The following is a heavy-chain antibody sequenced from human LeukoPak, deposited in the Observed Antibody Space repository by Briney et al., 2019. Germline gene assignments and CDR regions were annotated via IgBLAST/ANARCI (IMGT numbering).Heavy chain of an antibody. CDR2: ISAYNGNT. D-gene: IGHD2-15*01. V-gene: IGHV1-18*01. Sequence: ASVKVSCKASGYTFTSYGISWVRQAPGQGIEWMGWISAYNGNTNYAQKLQGRVTMTTDTSTSTAYMELRSLRSDDTAVYYCARSIGDVVVVAALTPYYFDYWGQGTLVTVSS. J-gene: IGHJ4*02. CDR1: GYTFTSYG. CDR3: ARSIGDVVVVAALTPYYFDY.